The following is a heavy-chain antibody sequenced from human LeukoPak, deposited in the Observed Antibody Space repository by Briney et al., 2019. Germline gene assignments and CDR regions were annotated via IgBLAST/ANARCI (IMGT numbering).Heavy chain of an antibody. D-gene: IGHD5-18*01. CDR3: ARGRNSYGLPWDY. Sequence: GGSLRLSCAASGFTFSSYWMSWVRQAPGKGLEWVANIKQDGSGKYYVDSVKGRFTISRDNAKNSLYLQMNSLRAEDTAVYYCARGRNSYGLPWDYWGQGTLVTVSS. CDR2: IKQDGSGK. CDR1: GFTFSSYW. J-gene: IGHJ4*02. V-gene: IGHV3-7*03.